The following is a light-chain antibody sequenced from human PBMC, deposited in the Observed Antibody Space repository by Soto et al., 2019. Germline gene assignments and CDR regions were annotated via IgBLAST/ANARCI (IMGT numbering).Light chain of an antibody. J-gene: IGLJ1*01. CDR1: SSDVGCYNY. Sequence: QSALTQPPSASGSPGQSVAISCTGTSSDVGCYNYVSWYQQHPGKAPKLMIYEVNKRPSGVPDRFSGSKSGNTASLTVSGLQAEDQADYYCSSYAGSSNVFGTGTKRTVL. CDR3: SSYAGSSNV. V-gene: IGLV2-8*01. CDR2: EVN.